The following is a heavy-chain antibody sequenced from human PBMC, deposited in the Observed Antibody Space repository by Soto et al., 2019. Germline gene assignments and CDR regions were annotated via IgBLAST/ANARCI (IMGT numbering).Heavy chain of an antibody. Sequence: QVQLQESGPGLVKPSQTLSLTCTVSGGSISSGDYYWSWIRQPPGKGLEGIGYIYYSGSTYYNPSXXSRVTLSLDTSKHQFSLKLSSVTAADTAVYYCARYKPSFDYWGQGTLVTVSS. J-gene: IGHJ4*02. CDR1: GGSISSGDYY. V-gene: IGHV4-30-4*01. CDR3: ARYKPSFDY. D-gene: IGHD1-20*01. CDR2: IYYSGST.